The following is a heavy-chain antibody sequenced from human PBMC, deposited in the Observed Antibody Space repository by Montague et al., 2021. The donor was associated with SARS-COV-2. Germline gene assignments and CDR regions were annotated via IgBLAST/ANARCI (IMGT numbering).Heavy chain of an antibody. CDR1: GGSISRYS. V-gene: IGHV4-59*01. D-gene: IGHD6-13*01. Sequence: SETLSLTCTVSGGSISRYSWTWIRQPPGKRLEWIGYIYNSGSTNYNPSLTSRVTISVDTSKNQFSLKLSSVAAADTAVYYCARVGRGSSWYEVAFDIWGLGTMVTVSS. CDR3: ARVGRGSSWYEVAFDI. CDR2: IYNSGST. J-gene: IGHJ3*02.